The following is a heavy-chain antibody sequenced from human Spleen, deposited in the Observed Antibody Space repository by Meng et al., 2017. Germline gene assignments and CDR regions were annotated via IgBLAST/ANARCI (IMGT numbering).Heavy chain of an antibody. CDR2: IYHSGST. V-gene: IGHV4-38-2*01. Sequence: ESLKISCAASGFTFSSYSMNWVRQAPGKGLEWIGSIYHSGSTYYNPSLKSRVTISVDTSKNQFSLKLSSVTAADTAVYYCARITYGDSILDYWGQGTLVTVSS. J-gene: IGHJ4*02. CDR3: ARITYGDSILDY. CDR1: GFTFSSYS. D-gene: IGHD4-17*01.